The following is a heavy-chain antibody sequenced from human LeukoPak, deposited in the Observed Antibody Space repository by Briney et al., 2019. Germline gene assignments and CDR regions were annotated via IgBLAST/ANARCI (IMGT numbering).Heavy chain of an antibody. V-gene: IGHV4-34*01. D-gene: IGHD2-15*01. J-gene: IGHJ5*02. CDR3: ARAPPRGYCSGGSCSRAGWFDP. CDR2: INHSGST. CDR1: GGSFSGYY. Sequence: PSETLSLTCAVYGGSFSGYYWSWIRQPPGKGLEWIGEINHSGSTNYNPYLKSRVTISVDTSKNQFSLKLSSVTASDTAVYYCARAPPRGYCSGGSCSRAGWFDPWGQGTLVTVSS.